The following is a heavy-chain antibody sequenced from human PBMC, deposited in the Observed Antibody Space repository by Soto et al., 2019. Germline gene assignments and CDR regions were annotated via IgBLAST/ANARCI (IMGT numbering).Heavy chain of an antibody. CDR3: ARDIVVVVAARYLEDYYYYYYMDV. Sequence: SETLSLTCAISGDSVSSNSAAWNWIRQSPSRGLEWLGRTYFRSKWYNDYAVSVKSRITINPDTSKNQFSLQLNSVTPEDTAVYYCARDIVVVVAARYLEDYYYYYYMDVWGKGTTVTVSS. V-gene: IGHV6-1*01. CDR2: TYFRSKWYN. D-gene: IGHD2-15*01. CDR1: GDSVSSNSAA. J-gene: IGHJ6*03.